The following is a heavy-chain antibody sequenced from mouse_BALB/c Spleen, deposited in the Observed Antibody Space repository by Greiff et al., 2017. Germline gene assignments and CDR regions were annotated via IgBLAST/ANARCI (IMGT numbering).Heavy chain of an antibody. CDR2: INSNGGST. Sequence: EVKLVESGGGLVQPGGSLKLSCAASGFTFSSYSMSWVRQTPDKRLELVATINSNGGSTYYPESVKGRFTISRDNAKNTLYLQMSSLKSEDTAMYYCARGLLRRDYYAMDYWGQGTSVTVSS. D-gene: IGHD1-1*01. CDR3: ARGLLRRDYYAMDY. CDR1: GFTFSSYS. J-gene: IGHJ4*01. V-gene: IGHV5-6-3*01.